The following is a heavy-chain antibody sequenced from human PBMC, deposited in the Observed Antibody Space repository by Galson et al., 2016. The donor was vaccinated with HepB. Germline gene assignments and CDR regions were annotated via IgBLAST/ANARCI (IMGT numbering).Heavy chain of an antibody. D-gene: IGHD3-22*01. CDR1: GYTFTTYA. Sequence: SVKVSCKASGYTFTTYAMHWVRQAPGQRLEWMGWINAGNGDTKYSQKFQDRVTLTRDTSASTAYMELSSLKAEDTAVYYCASPTYYYDSSGYVPFDYWGQGTLVTVSS. J-gene: IGHJ4*02. CDR2: INAGNGDT. CDR3: ASPTYYYDSSGYVPFDY. V-gene: IGHV1-3*01.